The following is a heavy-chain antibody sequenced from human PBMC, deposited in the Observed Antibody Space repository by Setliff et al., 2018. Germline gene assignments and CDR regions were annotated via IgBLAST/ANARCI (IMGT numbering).Heavy chain of an antibody. D-gene: IGHD3-22*01. CDR1: GGSISSYY. Sequence: SETLSLTCTVSGGSISSYYWSWIRQPPGKGLEWIGSIYYSGSTYYNPSLKSRVTISVDTSKKQFSLKLSSVTAADTAVYYCARGPYNIYDRSGYGFTNWFDPWGQGILVTVSS. CDR3: ARGPYNIYDRSGYGFTNWFDP. J-gene: IGHJ5*02. V-gene: IGHV4-39*07. CDR2: IYYSGST.